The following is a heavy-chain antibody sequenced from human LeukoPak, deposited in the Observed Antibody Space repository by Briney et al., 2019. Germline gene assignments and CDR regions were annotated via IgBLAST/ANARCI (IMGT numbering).Heavy chain of an antibody. Sequence: SETLSLTCTVSGGSISSYYWSWIRQPPGKGLEWIGYIYYSGSTNHNPSLKSRVTISVDTSKNQFSLKLSSVTAADTAVYYCARGNTVTEKPFDYWGQGTLVTVSS. CDR1: GGSISSYY. V-gene: IGHV4-59*01. J-gene: IGHJ4*02. CDR3: ARGNTVTEKPFDY. D-gene: IGHD4-17*01. CDR2: IYYSGST.